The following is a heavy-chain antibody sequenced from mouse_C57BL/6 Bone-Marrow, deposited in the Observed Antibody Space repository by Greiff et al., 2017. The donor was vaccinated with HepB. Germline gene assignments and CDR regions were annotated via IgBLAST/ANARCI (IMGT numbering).Heavy chain of an antibody. J-gene: IGHJ3*01. CDR1: GYTFTSYW. V-gene: IGHV1-53*01. Sequence: VQLQQPGTELVKPGASVKLSCKASGYTFTSYWMHWVKQRPGQGLEWIGNINPSNGGTNYNEKFKSKATLTVDKSSRTAYMQLSSLTSEDSAVYYCASETAQATWFAYWGQGTLVTVSA. D-gene: IGHD3-2*02. CDR3: ASETAQATWFAY. CDR2: INPSNGGT.